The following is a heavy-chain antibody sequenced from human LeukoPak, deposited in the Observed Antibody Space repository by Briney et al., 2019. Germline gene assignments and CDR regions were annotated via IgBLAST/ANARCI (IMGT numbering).Heavy chain of an antibody. CDR3: SRLPLDYYDSGDFYDYYAMDV. J-gene: IGHJ6*02. CDR1: GLTFRNYY. Sequence: PGGSLRLSCAASGLTFRNYYMTWLRQARGKGLEWGSYISSSGSNKYYADSVKSRFTISRDNAKNSLYLQMNSLRAEDTAVYYCSRLPLDYYDSGDFYDYYAMDVWGQGTTVTASS. CDR2: ISSSGSNK. D-gene: IGHD3-22*01. V-gene: IGHV3-11*01.